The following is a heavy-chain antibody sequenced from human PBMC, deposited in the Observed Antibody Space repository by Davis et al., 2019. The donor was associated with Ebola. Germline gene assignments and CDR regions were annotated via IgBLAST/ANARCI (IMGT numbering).Heavy chain of an antibody. Sequence: ASVKVSCKASGYTFSDYYMHWVRQAPGQGFEWMGWINPNSGGTKYAQNFPGRVTMTRDMSISTVFMELHRLTSDDTAVYYCARDHYSGNSGELDYWGQGTLVSVSS. D-gene: IGHD4-23*01. J-gene: IGHJ4*02. V-gene: IGHV1-2*02. CDR1: GYTFSDYY. CDR3: ARDHYSGNSGELDY. CDR2: INPNSGGT.